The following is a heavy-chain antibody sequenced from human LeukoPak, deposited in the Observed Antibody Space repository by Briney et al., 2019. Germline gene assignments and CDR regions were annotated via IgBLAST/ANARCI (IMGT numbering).Heavy chain of an antibody. CDR3: STDPRAYQLQNDY. V-gene: IGHV3-15*01. Sequence: KSGGSLRLSCVASGFTFSDAWMTWVRQAPGKGLEWVGRIKSKTDGGTTDYAAPVNGRFTISRDDSKNTLYLQMNSLKTEDTAVYHCSTDPRAYQLQNDYWGQGTLVTVSS. D-gene: IGHD2-2*01. CDR1: GFTFSDAW. CDR2: IKSKTDGGTT. J-gene: IGHJ4*02.